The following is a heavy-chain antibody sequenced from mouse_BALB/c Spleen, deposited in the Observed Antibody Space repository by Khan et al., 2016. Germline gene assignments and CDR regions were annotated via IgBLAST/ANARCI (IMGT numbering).Heavy chain of an antibody. Sequence: EVQLQESGPGLVKPSQSLSLTCTVTGYSITSDYAWNWIRQFPGNKLEWMGYISYSGSTSYNPSLKSRISITRDTSKHPFFLQLNSVTTEDTATYYCARGGMDYWGQGTSVTVSS. CDR2: ISYSGST. CDR1: GYSITSDYA. V-gene: IGHV3-2*02. J-gene: IGHJ4*01. CDR3: ARGGMDY.